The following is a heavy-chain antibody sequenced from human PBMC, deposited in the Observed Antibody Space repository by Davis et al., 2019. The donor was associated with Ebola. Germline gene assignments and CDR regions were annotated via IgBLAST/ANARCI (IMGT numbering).Heavy chain of an antibody. D-gene: IGHD5-24*01. V-gene: IGHV5-10-1*01. CDR2: IDPSDSYT. J-gene: IGHJ6*02. CDR1: GYTFSNYW. Sequence: GESLKISCKASGYTFSNYWIGWVRQMPGKGLEWMGRIDPSDSYTNYSPSFQGHVTISGDKSISTAYLQWSSLKASDTAMYFCSRRRDGNTWYNYYGVDVWGQGTTVTVSS. CDR3: SRRRDGNTWYNYYGVDV.